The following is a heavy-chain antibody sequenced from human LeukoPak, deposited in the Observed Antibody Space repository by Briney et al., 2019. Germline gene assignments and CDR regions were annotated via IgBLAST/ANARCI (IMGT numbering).Heavy chain of an antibody. Sequence: GGSLRLSCTASGFTFSSYGMHWVRQAPGEGLEWVAVISYDGSNKYYADSVKGRFTISRDNSKNTLYLQMNSLRAEDTAVYYCAKIRDFPWANGAFDYWGQGTLVTVSS. J-gene: IGHJ4*02. V-gene: IGHV3-30*18. CDR3: AKIRDFPWANGAFDY. D-gene: IGHD2/OR15-2a*01. CDR2: ISYDGSNK. CDR1: GFTFSSYG.